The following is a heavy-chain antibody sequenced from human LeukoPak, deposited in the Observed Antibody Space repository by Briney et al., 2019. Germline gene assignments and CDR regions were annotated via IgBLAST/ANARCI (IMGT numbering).Heavy chain of an antibody. CDR3: ARGYGDWFDP. CDR1: GFSFSSSD. CDR2: ISSSSSTM. Sequence: GGSLRLSCAAPGFSFSSSDMNWVRQAPGKGLEWVSYISSSSSTMYYADSVKGRFTISRDNAKNTLYLQMNSLRAEDTAVYYCARGYGDWFDPWGQGTLVTVFS. J-gene: IGHJ5*02. D-gene: IGHD3-10*01. V-gene: IGHV3-48*03.